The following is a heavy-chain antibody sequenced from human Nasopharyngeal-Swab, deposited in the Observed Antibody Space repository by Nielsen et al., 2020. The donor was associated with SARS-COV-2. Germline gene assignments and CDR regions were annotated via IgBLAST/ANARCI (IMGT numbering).Heavy chain of an antibody. J-gene: IGHJ4*02. CDR2: IGTAGDT. Sequence: GESLNISCAASGFTFSSYDMHLVRQATGKGLEWVSAIGTAGDTYYPGSVKGRFTISRENAKNSLYLQMNSLRSGDTAVYYCARGPVDTAMARGLFDYWGQGTLVTVSS. D-gene: IGHD5-18*01. CDR3: ARGPVDTAMARGLFDY. CDR1: GFTFSSYD. V-gene: IGHV3-13*01.